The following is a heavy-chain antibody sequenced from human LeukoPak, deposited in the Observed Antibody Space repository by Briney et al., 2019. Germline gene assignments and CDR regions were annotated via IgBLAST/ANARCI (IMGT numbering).Heavy chain of an antibody. Sequence: PGGSLRLSCAAPGFTFSSYAMHWVRQAPGKGLEWVAVISYDGSNKYYADSVKGRFTISRDNSKNTLYLQMNSLRAEDTAVYYCASTSGVDLMVRGVIITTPFDYWGQGTLVTVSS. CDR1: GFTFSSYA. D-gene: IGHD3-10*01. V-gene: IGHV3-30*04. J-gene: IGHJ4*02. CDR3: ASTSGVDLMVRGVIITTPFDY. CDR2: ISYDGSNK.